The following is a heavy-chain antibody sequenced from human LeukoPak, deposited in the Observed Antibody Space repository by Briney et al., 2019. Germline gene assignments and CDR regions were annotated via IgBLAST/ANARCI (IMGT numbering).Heavy chain of an antibody. CDR1: GFTFSSYA. J-gene: IGHJ4*02. CDR3: ARESVDTAMVPYYFDY. Sequence: GGSLRLSCAASGFTFSSYAMHWVRQAPGKGLEWVAVISYDGSNKYYADSVKGRFTISRDNSKNTLYLQMNSLRAEDTAVYYCARESVDTAMVPYYFDYWGQGTLVTVSS. V-gene: IGHV3-30*04. CDR2: ISYDGSNK. D-gene: IGHD5-18*01.